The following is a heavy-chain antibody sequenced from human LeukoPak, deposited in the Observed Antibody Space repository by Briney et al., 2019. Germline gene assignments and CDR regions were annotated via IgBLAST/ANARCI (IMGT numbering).Heavy chain of an antibody. Sequence: PGGSLRLSCAASGFTFSNAWMSWVRQAPGKGLEWVGRIKSKTDGGTTDYAAPVKGRFTIPRDDSKNTLYLQMNSLKTEDTAVYYCTTGEVPAAADAFDIWGQGTMVTVSS. CDR3: TTGEVPAAADAFDI. CDR2: IKSKTDGGTT. V-gene: IGHV3-15*01. D-gene: IGHD2-2*01. J-gene: IGHJ3*02. CDR1: GFTFSNAW.